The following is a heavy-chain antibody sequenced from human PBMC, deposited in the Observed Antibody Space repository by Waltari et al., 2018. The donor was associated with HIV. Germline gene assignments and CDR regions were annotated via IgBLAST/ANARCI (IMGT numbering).Heavy chain of an antibody. J-gene: IGHJ4*02. CDR2: ISSRHSTM. V-gene: IGHV3-48*01. CDR1: EATFSGYS. CDR3: ATDFWSGHPDY. D-gene: IGHD3-3*01. Sequence: EVHLVESGGGLVQPGGSLRLTCTASEATFSGYSMNWVRQAPGKGLEWISYISSRHSTMFYSYSVKGRFTISRDNAKNSLYLEMTNLRVEDTAVYYCATDFWSGHPDYWGQGTLVTVSS.